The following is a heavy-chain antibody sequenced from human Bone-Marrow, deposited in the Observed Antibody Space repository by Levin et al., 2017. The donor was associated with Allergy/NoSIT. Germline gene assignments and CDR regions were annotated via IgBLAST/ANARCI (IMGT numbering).Heavy chain of an antibody. Sequence: GESLKISCAASGFTFSDYYMSWIRQAPGKGLEWVSYISSSSSYTNYADSVKGRFTISRDNAKNSLYLQMNSLRAEDTAVYYCARGQEGAFDIWGQGTMVTVSS. CDR2: ISSSSSYT. V-gene: IGHV3-11*03. CDR3: ARGQEGAFDI. CDR1: GFTFSDYY. J-gene: IGHJ3*02.